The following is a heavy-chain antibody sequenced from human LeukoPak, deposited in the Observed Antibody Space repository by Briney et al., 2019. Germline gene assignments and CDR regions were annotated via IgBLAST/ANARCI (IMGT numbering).Heavy chain of an antibody. J-gene: IGHJ4*02. CDR2: IKSKIDGGTT. V-gene: IGHV3-15*01. D-gene: IGHD3-10*01. Sequence: GGSLRLSCAVSGFTFSNAWMSWVRQAPGKGLEWVGRIKSKIDGGTTDYAAPVRGRFTISRDESKNTLYLQMSRLKTEDTAVYYCTTVKFGELSSHFDYWGQGILVTVSS. CDR1: GFTFSNAW. CDR3: TTVKFGELSSHFDY.